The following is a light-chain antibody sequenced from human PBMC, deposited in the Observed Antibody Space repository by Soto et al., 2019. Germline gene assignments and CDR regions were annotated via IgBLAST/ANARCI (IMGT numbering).Light chain of an antibody. J-gene: IGKJ4*01. Sequence: DLQMTQSPSSVPASVGDRVTITCRASQGIRNWLAWYQQKPGKAPKLLIFAASSLQSGVPSRFSGRGSGTEFTLTISSLQPEDFATYYCQQTDSFPLSFGGGTKVDIK. V-gene: IGKV1D-12*01. CDR1: QGIRNW. CDR3: QQTDSFPLS. CDR2: AAS.